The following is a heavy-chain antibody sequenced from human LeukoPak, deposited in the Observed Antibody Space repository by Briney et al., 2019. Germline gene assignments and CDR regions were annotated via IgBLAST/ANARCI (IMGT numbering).Heavy chain of an antibody. Sequence: GGSLRLSCAASGFTFSSYSMNWVRQAPGKGLEWVSYVSSSSSTIYYADSVKGRFTISRDNAKNSLYLQMNSLRAEDTAVYYCARDSRGEYYDFWSDFDYWGQGTLVTVPS. D-gene: IGHD3-3*01. J-gene: IGHJ4*02. CDR3: ARDSRGEYYDFWSDFDY. V-gene: IGHV3-48*01. CDR1: GFTFSSYS. CDR2: VSSSSSTI.